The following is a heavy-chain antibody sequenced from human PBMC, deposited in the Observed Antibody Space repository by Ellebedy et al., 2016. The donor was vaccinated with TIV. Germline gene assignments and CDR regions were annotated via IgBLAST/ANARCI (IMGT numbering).Heavy chain of an antibody. CDR1: GFTFSSYS. CDR2: ISSSSSYI. J-gene: IGHJ4*02. CDR3: AKALPPIVVVPAAVPFDY. V-gene: IGHV3-21*01. D-gene: IGHD2-2*01. Sequence: GESLKISXAASGFTFSSYSMNWVRQAPGKGLEWVSSISSSSSYIYYADSVKGRFTISRDNAKNSLYLQMNSLRAEDTAVYYCAKALPPIVVVPAAVPFDYWGQGTLVTVSS.